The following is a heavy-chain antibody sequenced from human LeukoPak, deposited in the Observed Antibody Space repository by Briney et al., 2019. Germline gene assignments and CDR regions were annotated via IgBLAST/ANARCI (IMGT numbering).Heavy chain of an antibody. CDR1: GGSISSYY. J-gene: IGHJ4*02. Sequence: PSETLSLTCTVSGGSISSYYWSWIRQPPGKGLEWIGYIYYSGSTDYNPSLKSRVTISVDTSKNQFSLKLSSVTAADTAVYYCASDGSYSNYFDYWGQGTLVTVSS. V-gene: IGHV4-59*01. CDR2: IYYSGST. CDR3: ASDGSYSNYFDY. D-gene: IGHD4-11*01.